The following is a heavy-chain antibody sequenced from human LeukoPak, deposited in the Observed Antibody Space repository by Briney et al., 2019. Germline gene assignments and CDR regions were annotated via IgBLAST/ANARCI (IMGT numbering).Heavy chain of an antibody. J-gene: IGHJ4*02. Sequence: SETLSLTCTVSGVSVSSSSYYWSWIRQPPGKGLEWIGYIYYSGSTNYNPSLKSPVTISVDTTKNQFSLKLSSVTAADTAVYYCARGTYYYDSSGYYFDYWGQGTLVSVSS. CDR2: IYYSGST. CDR1: GVSVSSSSYY. D-gene: IGHD3-22*01. CDR3: ARGTYYYDSSGYYFDY. V-gene: IGHV4-61*01.